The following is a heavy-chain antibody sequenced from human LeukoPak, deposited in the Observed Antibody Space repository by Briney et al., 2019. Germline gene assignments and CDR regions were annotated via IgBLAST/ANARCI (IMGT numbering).Heavy chain of an antibody. Sequence: GRSLRLSCAASGFTFSSYAMHWVRQAPGKGLEWVAVISYDGSNKYYADSVKGRFTISRDNTRNSLSLQMNDLRVEDTAVYYCTRDRGSTTMLRGVNHYWGQGTLVTVSS. V-gene: IGHV3-30-3*01. CDR1: GFTFSSYA. CDR2: ISYDGSNK. J-gene: IGHJ4*02. CDR3: TRDRGSTTMLRGVNHY. D-gene: IGHD3-10*01.